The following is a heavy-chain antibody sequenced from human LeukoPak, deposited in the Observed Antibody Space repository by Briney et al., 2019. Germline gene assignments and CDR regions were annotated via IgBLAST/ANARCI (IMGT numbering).Heavy chain of an antibody. D-gene: IGHD3-10*01. CDR2: IWYDGSNE. CDR1: GFTFSSYG. CDR3: ARAGPALYYYYGMDV. Sequence: PGRSLRLSCAASGFTFSSYGMHWVRQAPGKGLEWVAVIWYDGSNEYYADSVKGRFTISRDNSKNTLYLQMNSLRAEDTAVYYCARAGPALYYYYGMDVWGQGTTVTVSS. J-gene: IGHJ6*02. V-gene: IGHV3-33*01.